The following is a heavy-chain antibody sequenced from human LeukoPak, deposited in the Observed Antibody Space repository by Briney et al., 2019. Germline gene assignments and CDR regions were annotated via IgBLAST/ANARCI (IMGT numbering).Heavy chain of an antibody. J-gene: IGHJ3*02. D-gene: IGHD3-3*01. CDR3: ARGPSARFFGVAKGAFDI. V-gene: IGHV3-7*01. Sequence: GGSLRLSCAASGFTFSSYWMSWVRQAPGKGLEWVANIKQDGSEKYYVDSVKGRFTISRDNAKNSLYLQMNSLRADDTAVYYCARGPSARFFGVAKGAFDIWGQGTMVTVSS. CDR1: GFTFSSYW. CDR2: IKQDGSEK.